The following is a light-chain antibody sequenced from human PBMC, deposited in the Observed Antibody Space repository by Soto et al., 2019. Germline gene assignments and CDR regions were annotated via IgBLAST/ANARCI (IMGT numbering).Light chain of an antibody. CDR2: AAS. CDR1: QNISSS. V-gene: IGKV1-39*01. CDR3: QQTSSTPET. J-gene: IGKJ1*01. Sequence: DIQMTQSPSSLSASEGDRVTITCRASQNISSSLNWYQQKSGKAPKLLIYAASSLQSGVPSRFSGSGSGTDFTLTINTLQPEDFAVYYCQQTSSTPETFGQGTKVEIK.